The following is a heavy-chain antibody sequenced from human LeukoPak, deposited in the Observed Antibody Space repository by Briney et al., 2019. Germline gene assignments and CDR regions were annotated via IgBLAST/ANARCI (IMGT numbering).Heavy chain of an antibody. CDR3: ARGARGDTVTSVVVLNWIEP. J-gene: IGHJ5*02. D-gene: IGHD4-17*01. CDR1: GITFRSYG. Sequence: PGRSLRLSCAASGITFRSYGMQWVRQAPGKGLEWVAVISYDGSHKYYADSVKGRFSISRDNSKNTLYLQMNSLRADDTAVYYCARGARGDTVTSVVVLNWIEPSGQGTLATVSS. V-gene: IGHV3-30*03. CDR2: ISYDGSHK.